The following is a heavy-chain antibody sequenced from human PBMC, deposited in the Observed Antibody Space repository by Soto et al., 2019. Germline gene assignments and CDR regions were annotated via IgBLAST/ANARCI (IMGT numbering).Heavy chain of an antibody. D-gene: IGHD5-18*01. V-gene: IGHV1-69*01. CDR3: ARSGYSYGPNID. Sequence: QVQLVQSGAEVQKPGSSVKVSCRAARGSFSASGFSWVRQAPGQGLEWVGGFIPIFGTANYAPKFQDRVTMTADESTSTVYMALSSLKPEDTAMYYCARSGYSYGPNIDWGQGTLVTVSS. CDR2: FIPIFGTA. CDR1: RGSFSASG. J-gene: IGHJ4*02.